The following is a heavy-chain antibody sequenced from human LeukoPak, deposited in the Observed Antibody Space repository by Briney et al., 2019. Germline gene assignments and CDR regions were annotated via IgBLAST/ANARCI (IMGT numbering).Heavy chain of an antibody. Sequence: SVKVSCKASGGTFSSYAISWVRQAPGQGLEWMGGIIPIFGTANYAQKFQGRVTITADESTSTAYMELSSLRSEDTAVYYCALGWIGVVPADNYYYYYMDVWGKGTTVTISS. D-gene: IGHD2-2*01. J-gene: IGHJ6*03. CDR3: ALGWIGVVPADNYYYYYMDV. V-gene: IGHV1-69*13. CDR1: GGTFSSYA. CDR2: IIPIFGTA.